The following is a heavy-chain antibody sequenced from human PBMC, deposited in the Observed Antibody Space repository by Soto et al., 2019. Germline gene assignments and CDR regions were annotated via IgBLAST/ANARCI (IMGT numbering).Heavy chain of an antibody. CDR2: INHTGST. CDR1: GGSFSGYY. Sequence: QVQLQQEGAGLLKPSETLSLTCGVYGGSFSGYYWSWIRQSPGKGLEWIGEINHTGSTNYRPSLRSRLAVSADTSKNQFSLKLSSVTAADTAVYYCARRNGRGFNYYGLDVWGQGTTVTVSS. D-gene: IGHD2-8*01. J-gene: IGHJ6*02. V-gene: IGHV4-34*01. CDR3: ARRNGRGFNYYGLDV.